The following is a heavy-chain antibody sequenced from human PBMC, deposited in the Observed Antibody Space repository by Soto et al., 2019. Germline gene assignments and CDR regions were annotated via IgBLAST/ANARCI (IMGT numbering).Heavy chain of an antibody. D-gene: IGHD3-10*01. CDR3: ARAGSRSYSNPDLLGY. Sequence: ASVKVASKASGYTFTSYYNSWVRQAPAQGLECIGRISAYNGNTNYAHKLQGRVTMTTDTSTITAYMKLRSLIADDTAVYYCARAGSRSYSNPDLLGYWRQGTMVTLSS. CDR2: ISAYNGNT. J-gene: IGHJ1*01. CDR1: GYTFTSYY. V-gene: IGHV1-18*01.